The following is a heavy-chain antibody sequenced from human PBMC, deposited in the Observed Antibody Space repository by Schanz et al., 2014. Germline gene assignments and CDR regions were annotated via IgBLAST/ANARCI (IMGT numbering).Heavy chain of an antibody. Sequence: VQLVESGGGLVQPGRSLRLSCAASGFTFSDYYMSWIRQAPGKGLEWVSYISGTTTYTNYADSVKGRFTISRDNAKNSLYRQMNSLRAEDTAVYYCAREQIMAAAGLVDYWGHGTLVTVSS. CDR2: ISGTTTYT. D-gene: IGHD6-13*01. CDR1: GFTFSDYY. CDR3: AREQIMAAAGLVDY. V-gene: IGHV3-11*05. J-gene: IGHJ4*01.